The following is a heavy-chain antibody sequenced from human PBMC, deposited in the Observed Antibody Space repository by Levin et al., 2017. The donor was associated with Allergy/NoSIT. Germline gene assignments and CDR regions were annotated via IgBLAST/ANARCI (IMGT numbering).Heavy chain of an antibody. J-gene: IGHJ5*02. D-gene: IGHD6-13*01. Sequence: SETLSLTCAVYGGSFSDYHWSWIRQSPGKGLEWIGEVNHRGSTNYSPSLKSRFTISVDTSRNHVSLKVTSVTAADTAIYYCAGGRRISSWSARRFDPWGQGTLVIVSS. V-gene: IGHV4-34*01. CDR3: AGGRRISSWSARRFDP. CDR2: VNHRGST. CDR1: GGSFSDYH.